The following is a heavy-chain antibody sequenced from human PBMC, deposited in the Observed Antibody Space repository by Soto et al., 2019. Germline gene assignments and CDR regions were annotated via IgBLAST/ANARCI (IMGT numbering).Heavy chain of an antibody. CDR3: ARTCYDFWSGYYTAYYYGMDV. J-gene: IGHJ6*02. V-gene: IGHV3-33*01. CDR1: GFTFSSYG. D-gene: IGHD3-3*01. CDR2: IWYDGSNK. Sequence: GGSLRLSCAASGFTFSSYGMHWVRQAPGKGLEWVAVIWYDGSNKYYADSVKGRFTISRDNSKNTLYLQMNSLRAEDTAVYYCARTCYDFWSGYYTAYYYGMDVWGQGTTVTGS.